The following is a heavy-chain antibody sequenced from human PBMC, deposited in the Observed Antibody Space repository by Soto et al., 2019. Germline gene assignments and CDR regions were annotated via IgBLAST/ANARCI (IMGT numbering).Heavy chain of an antibody. Sequence: QVQLVESGGGVVQPGRSLRLSCAASGFTFSSYAMHWVRQAPGKGLEWVAVISYDGSNKYYADSVKGRFTISRDNSKNTLYLQINSLRAEDTAVYYCARAGVVVADMCMDYWGQRTLVTVSS. CDR3: ARAGVVVADMCMDY. CDR1: GFTFSSYA. J-gene: IGHJ4*02. D-gene: IGHD2-15*01. V-gene: IGHV3-30-3*01. CDR2: ISYDGSNK.